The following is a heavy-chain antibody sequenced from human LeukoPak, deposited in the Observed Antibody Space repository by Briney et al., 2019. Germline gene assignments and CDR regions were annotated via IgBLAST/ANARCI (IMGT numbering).Heavy chain of an antibody. CDR1: GGSISSSSYY. CDR3: ARTGNDYGDFYFDY. V-gene: IGHV4-39*07. Sequence: PSETLSLTCTVSGGSISSSSYYWGWIRQPPGKGLEWIGSIYYSGSTYYNPSLKSRVTISLDTSKNQFSLKLNSVTAADTAVYSCARTGNDYGDFYFDYWGQGTLVTVSS. J-gene: IGHJ4*02. CDR2: IYYSGST. D-gene: IGHD4-17*01.